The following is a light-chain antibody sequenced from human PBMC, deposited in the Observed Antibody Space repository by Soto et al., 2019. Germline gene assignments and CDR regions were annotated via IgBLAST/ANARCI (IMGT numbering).Light chain of an antibody. CDR3: QKFNDYPIN. CDR1: QGINSY. CDR2: DAS. Sequence: DIQLTHSPSFLSASVLYIVTITFRSSQGINSYLALYQQKPGKAPKVLMYDASTLQRGVPSRFSGSGSGTEFTLAISSLQPEDFATYYCQKFNDYPINFGQGTRLEIK. V-gene: IGKV1-9*01. J-gene: IGKJ5*01.